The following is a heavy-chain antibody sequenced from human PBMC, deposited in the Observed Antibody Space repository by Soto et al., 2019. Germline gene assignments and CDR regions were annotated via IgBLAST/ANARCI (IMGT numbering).Heavy chain of an antibody. D-gene: IGHD3-10*01. V-gene: IGHV3-48*03. Sequence: GGSLRLSCAASGFTFRTYEMVWVRQAPGKGLEWVSYISSSASTIYYADSVKGRFTISRDNAKNSLYLQMNSLRAEDTAIYYCASRSGRYYNAFDYWGLGTLVTVSS. J-gene: IGHJ4*02. CDR3: ASRSGRYYNAFDY. CDR2: ISSSASTI. CDR1: GFTFRTYE.